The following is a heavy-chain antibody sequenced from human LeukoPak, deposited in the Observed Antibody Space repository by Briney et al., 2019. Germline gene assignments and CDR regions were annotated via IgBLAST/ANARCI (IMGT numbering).Heavy chain of an antibody. V-gene: IGHV3-30*18. CDR1: GFTFSSYA. J-gene: IGHJ4*02. CDR2: ISYDGSNK. Sequence: EGSLRLSCAASGFTFSSYAMSWVRQAPGKGLEWVAVISYDGSNKYYADSVKGRFTISRDNSKNTLYLQMNSLRAEDTAVYYCAKVGVAGTSRYFDYWGQGTLVTVSS. D-gene: IGHD6-19*01. CDR3: AKVGVAGTSRYFDY.